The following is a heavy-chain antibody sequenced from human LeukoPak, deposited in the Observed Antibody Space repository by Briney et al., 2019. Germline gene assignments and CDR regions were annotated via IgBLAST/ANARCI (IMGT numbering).Heavy chain of an antibody. CDR1: GGSISSYY. CDR2: IYYSASP. D-gene: IGHD5-12*01. J-gene: IGHJ4*02. V-gene: IGHV4-59*01. CDR3: ARHTWPWLPFDD. Sequence: PSETLSLTCTVSGGSISSYYWSWIRQPPPKGLEWVGYIYYSASPNYNPSRNSRVPISVDTSKNQFSLKLSSVPAADTAAYYCARHTWPWLPFDDWGPGTQVTISS.